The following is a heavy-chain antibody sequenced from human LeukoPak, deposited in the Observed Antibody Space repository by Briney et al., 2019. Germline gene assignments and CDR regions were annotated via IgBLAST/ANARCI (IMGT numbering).Heavy chain of an antibody. CDR3: ARVPIAAAGTGGPY. CDR2: IYHSGST. CDR1: GGSFSDYY. Sequence: PSETLSLTCAVYGGSFSDYYWSWIRQPPGKGLEWIGYIYHSGSTYYNPSLKSRVTISVDRSKNQFSLKLSSVTAADTAVYYCARVPIAAAGTGGPYWGQGTLVTVSS. V-gene: IGHV4-34*01. D-gene: IGHD6-13*01. J-gene: IGHJ4*02.